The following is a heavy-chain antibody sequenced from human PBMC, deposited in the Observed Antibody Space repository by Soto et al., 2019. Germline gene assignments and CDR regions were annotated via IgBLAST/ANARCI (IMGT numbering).Heavy chain of an antibody. CDR1: GYTFTSYY. D-gene: IGHD6-19*01. J-gene: IGHJ6*03. Sequence: SVKVSCKASGYTFTSYYMHWVRQAPGQGLEWMGIIIPILGIANYAQKFQGRVTITADKSTSTAYMELSSLRSEDTAVYYCASSLAVAGTGYYYYMDVWGKGTTVTVSS. CDR2: IIPILGIA. V-gene: IGHV1-69*02. CDR3: ASSLAVAGTGYYYYMDV.